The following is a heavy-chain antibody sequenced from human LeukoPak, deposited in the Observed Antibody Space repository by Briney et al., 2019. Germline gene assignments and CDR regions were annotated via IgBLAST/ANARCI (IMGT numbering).Heavy chain of an antibody. V-gene: IGHV3-15*01. Sequence: NAGGSLRLSCAASGFTFSNAWMSWVRQAPGKGLEWVGRIKSKTDGGTTDYAAPVKGRFTISRDDSKNTLYLQMNGLKTEDTAVYYCTTALEYYDFWSGYYGGYYFDYWGQGTLVTVSS. D-gene: IGHD3-3*01. J-gene: IGHJ4*02. CDR3: TTALEYYDFWSGYYGGYYFDY. CDR2: IKSKTDGGTT. CDR1: GFTFSNAW.